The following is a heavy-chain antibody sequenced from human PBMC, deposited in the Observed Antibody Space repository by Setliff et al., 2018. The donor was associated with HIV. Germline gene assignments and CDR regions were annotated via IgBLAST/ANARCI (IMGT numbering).Heavy chain of an antibody. V-gene: IGHV6-1*01. CDR3: ARESYFYYFDY. CDR1: GDSVSSNSAA. J-gene: IGHJ4*02. D-gene: IGHD3-10*01. Sequence: SQTLSLTCAISGDSVSSNSAAWHWIRQSPGRGLEWLGRTLFRSKWYNEYAASVKSRVTFSADTSKNQFSLKLSSVTAADAAVYYCARESYFYYFDYWGQGTLVTVSS. CDR2: TLFRSKWYN.